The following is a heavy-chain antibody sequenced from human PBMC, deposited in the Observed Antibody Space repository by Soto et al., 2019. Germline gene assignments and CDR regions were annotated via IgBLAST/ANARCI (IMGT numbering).Heavy chain of an antibody. CDR3: AAEEQWGNFDF. CDR2: SRGSGSST. V-gene: IGHV3-23*01. Sequence: PGGSLRLSCVASGFTLGRFSMNWVRQAPGKGLEWVSASRGSGSSTYYAASVRGRFNVSRDNSRKTLFLVLNSLRADDTALYYCAAEEQWGNFDFWGQGTPVTVTS. CDR1: GFTLGRFS. J-gene: IGHJ4*02. D-gene: IGHD1-26*01.